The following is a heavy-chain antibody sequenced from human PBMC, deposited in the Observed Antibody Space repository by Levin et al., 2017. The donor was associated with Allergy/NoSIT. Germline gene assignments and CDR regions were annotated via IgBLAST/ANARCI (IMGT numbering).Heavy chain of an antibody. Sequence: TGESLKISCAVSGFTLSSYGMHWVRQAPGKGLEWVAFIWFDGSTTYYGDSVKGRFSISRDSSKLYLQMNSLRDEDTAVFYCARDLSFATDWPAYWGQGTLVTVSS. CDR3: ARDLSFATDWPAY. CDR1: GFTLSSYG. J-gene: IGHJ4*02. D-gene: IGHD3-9*01. CDR2: IWFDGSTT. V-gene: IGHV3-33*01.